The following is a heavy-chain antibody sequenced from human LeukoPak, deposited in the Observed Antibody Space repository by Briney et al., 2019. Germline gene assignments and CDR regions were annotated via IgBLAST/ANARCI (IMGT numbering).Heavy chain of an antibody. D-gene: IGHD4-17*01. CDR1: GFTFSSYA. V-gene: IGHV3-23*01. CDR3: ARGDYGDRDLDY. CDR2: ISGSGGST. J-gene: IGHJ4*02. Sequence: GSLRLSCAASGFTFSSYAMSWVRQAPGKGLEWVSAISGSGGSTYYADSVKGRFTISRDNSKNTLYLQMNSLRDEDTAVYYCARGDYGDRDLDYWGQGTLVTVSS.